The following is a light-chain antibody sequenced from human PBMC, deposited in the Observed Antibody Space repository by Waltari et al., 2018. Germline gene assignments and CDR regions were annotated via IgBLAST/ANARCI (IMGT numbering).Light chain of an antibody. Sequence: QSALTQPPSVSGSPGQSIPISCTGTSSAVGVYNFVSWYQQHPGKAPKVMIYEVSNRPSGVSNRFSGSKSGNTASLTISGLQAEDEADYYCFSYTSTTPSYVFGTGTKVTVL. J-gene: IGLJ1*01. CDR1: SSAVGVYNF. CDR2: EVS. V-gene: IGLV2-14*01. CDR3: FSYTSTTPSYV.